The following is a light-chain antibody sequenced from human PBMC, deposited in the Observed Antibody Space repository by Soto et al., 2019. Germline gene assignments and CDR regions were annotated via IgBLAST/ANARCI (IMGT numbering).Light chain of an antibody. Sequence: EIVLTQSPGTLSLSPGERATLSCRASQSVSSSYLAWYQQKPGQAPRLLIYGASSRATGIPDRFSGSGSGTDFTLTISRLEPEAFAVYYCQQYGNSPWTVGHGTKGEIK. CDR3: QQYGNSPWT. CDR2: GAS. J-gene: IGKJ1*01. V-gene: IGKV3-20*01. CDR1: QSVSSSY.